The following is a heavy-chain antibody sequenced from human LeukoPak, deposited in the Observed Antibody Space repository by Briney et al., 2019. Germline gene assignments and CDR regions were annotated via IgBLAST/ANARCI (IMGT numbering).Heavy chain of an antibody. J-gene: IGHJ5*02. CDR3: ARDTALLWFGESRGNWFDP. D-gene: IGHD3-10*01. Sequence: PGGSLRLSCEVSGLIFRSYWMSWVRQAPGKGLEWVANINQDGSEKYFVDSVRGRFTISRDNAKNSLHLQMNSLRAEDTAVYYCARDTALLWFGESRGNWFDPWGQGTLVTVSS. CDR2: INQDGSEK. CDR1: GLIFRSYW. V-gene: IGHV3-7*03.